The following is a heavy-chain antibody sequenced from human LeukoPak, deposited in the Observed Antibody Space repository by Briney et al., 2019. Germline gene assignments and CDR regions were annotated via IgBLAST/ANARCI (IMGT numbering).Heavy chain of an antibody. V-gene: IGHV3-21*01. CDR1: GFTFSSYS. D-gene: IGHD5-18*01. CDR3: ARSHDTPMIRGHLDH. J-gene: IGHJ4*02. Sequence: GGSLRLSCAASGFTFSSYSMNWVRQAPGKGLEWVSSISSSSYIYYADSVKGRFTISRDNAKNSLYLQMNSLRAEDTAVYYCARSHDTPMIRGHLDHWGQGTLVTVSS. CDR2: ISSSSYI.